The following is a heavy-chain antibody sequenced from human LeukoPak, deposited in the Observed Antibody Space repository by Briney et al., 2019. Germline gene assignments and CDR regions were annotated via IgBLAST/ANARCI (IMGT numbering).Heavy chain of an antibody. V-gene: IGHV3-15*01. D-gene: IGHD6-19*01. Sequence: GGSLRLSCAASGFTFSNAWMSWVRQAPGKGLEWVGRIKSKTDGGTTDYAAPVKGRFTISRDDSKNTLYLQMNSLKTEGTAVYYCTTNDIAVTDFDYWGQGTLVTVSS. CDR3: TTNDIAVTDFDY. J-gene: IGHJ4*02. CDR2: IKSKTDGGTT. CDR1: GFTFSNAW.